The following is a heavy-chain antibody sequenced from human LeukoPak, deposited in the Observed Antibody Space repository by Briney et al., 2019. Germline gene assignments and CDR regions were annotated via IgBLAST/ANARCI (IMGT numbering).Heavy chain of an antibody. CDR3: AKDRGIISDY. D-gene: IGHD3-10*01. V-gene: IGHV3-23*01. CDR1: GFTFSSYG. Sequence: GGSLRLSCAASGFTFSSYGMSWVRQAPGKGLEWVPAISGSGERTYYADSVKGRFTISRDNSKNTLYLQMNSLRAEDTAVYYCAKDRGIISDYWGQGILVTVSS. CDR2: ISGSGERT. J-gene: IGHJ4*02.